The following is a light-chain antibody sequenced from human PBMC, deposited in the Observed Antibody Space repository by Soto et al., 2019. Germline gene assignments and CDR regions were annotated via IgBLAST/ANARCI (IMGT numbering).Light chain of an antibody. CDR1: SSNIGSNS. CDR2: SNS. V-gene: IGLV1-47*01. Sequence: QSVLTQPPSASGTPGQRVTISCSGSSSNIGSNSVHWYQQLPGTAPKLLIYSNSQRPSGVPERISGSKSGTSASLAISGLRSEDEADYYCAAWDDSLSGVVFGGGTKLPVL. J-gene: IGLJ2*01. CDR3: AAWDDSLSGVV.